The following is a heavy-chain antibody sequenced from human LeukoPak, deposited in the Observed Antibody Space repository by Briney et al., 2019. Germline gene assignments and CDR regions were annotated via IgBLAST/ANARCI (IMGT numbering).Heavy chain of an antibody. Sequence: GESLRISCKGSGYSFTSYWISWVRQMPGKGLEWMERIDPSDSYTNYSPPFQGHVTISADRSISTAYLQWSSLKASDTAMYYCARQNCSSISCYDGWFDPWGQGTLVTVSS. CDR1: GYSFTSYW. J-gene: IGHJ5*02. V-gene: IGHV5-10-1*01. D-gene: IGHD2-2*01. CDR2: IDPSDSYT. CDR3: ARQNCSSISCYDGWFDP.